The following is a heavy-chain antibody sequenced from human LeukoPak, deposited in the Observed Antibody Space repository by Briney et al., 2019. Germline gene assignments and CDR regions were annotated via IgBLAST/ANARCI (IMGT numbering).Heavy chain of an antibody. V-gene: IGHV3-30*02. CDR2: IRYDGINK. CDR3: AKDVLRFGEDSGHYFDY. J-gene: IGHJ4*02. D-gene: IGHD3-10*01. Sequence: GGSLRLSCAASGFVFSSYVMHWVRQAPGKGLEWVAFIRYDGINKYYADSVKGRFTISRDNSKNTLYLQMNSLRTEDTAVYYCAKDVLRFGEDSGHYFDYWGQGTLVTVSS. CDR1: GFVFSSYV.